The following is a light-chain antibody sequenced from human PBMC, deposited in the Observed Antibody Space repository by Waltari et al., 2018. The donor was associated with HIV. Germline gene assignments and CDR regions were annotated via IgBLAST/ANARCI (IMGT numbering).Light chain of an antibody. J-gene: IGKJ5*01. CDR2: SAS. CDR1: QGISRY. Sequence: DIPLTQSPSFLSASVGDRVTITCRASQGISRYLAWYQQKPGKAPNLPIYSASTLQSGVPSRFSGSGSGTEFTLKINSLQPEDFATYYCQQFNTFSPITFGQGTRLEIK. V-gene: IGKV1-9*01. CDR3: QQFNTFSPIT.